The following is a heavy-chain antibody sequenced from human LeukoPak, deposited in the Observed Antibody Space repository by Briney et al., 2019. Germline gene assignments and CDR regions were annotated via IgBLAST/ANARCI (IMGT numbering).Heavy chain of an antibody. CDR3: EGVRGVRGFYFDY. CDR1: GFTFSSYA. J-gene: IGHJ4*02. V-gene: IGHV3-30*04. D-gene: IGHD3-10*01. CDR2: ISYDGSNK. Sequence: SGRSLRLSCAASGFTFSSYAMHWVRRAPGKGLEWVAVISYDGSNKYYADSVKGRFTISRDNSKNTLYLQMNSLRAEDTAVYYCEGVRGVRGFYFDYWGQGTLVTVSS.